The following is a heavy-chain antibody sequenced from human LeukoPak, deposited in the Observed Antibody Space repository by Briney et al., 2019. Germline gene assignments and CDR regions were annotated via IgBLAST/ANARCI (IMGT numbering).Heavy chain of an antibody. J-gene: IGHJ4*02. Sequence: KPSETLSLTCIVSGSSISSGYYWGWIRQPPGKGLEWIGSIYHSGSTYYNPSLKSRVTISVDTSKNQFSLKLSSVTAADTAVYYCARAKVGATVYFDYWGQGTLVTVSS. CDR1: GSSISSGYY. D-gene: IGHD1-26*01. CDR3: ARAKVGATVYFDY. V-gene: IGHV4-38-2*02. CDR2: IYHSGST.